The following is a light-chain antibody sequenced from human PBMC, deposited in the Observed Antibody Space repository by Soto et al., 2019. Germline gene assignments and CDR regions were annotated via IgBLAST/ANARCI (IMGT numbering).Light chain of an antibody. CDR3: QQYGSSPT. J-gene: IGKJ3*01. CDR2: GAS. CDR1: QSVSSSY. V-gene: IGKV3-20*01. Sequence: ERVLTQAAAALSLTPGERATLSCRASQSVSSSYLAWYQQKPGQAPRLLIYGASSRATGIPDRFSGSGSGTDFTLTISRLEPEDFAVYYCQQYGSSPTFGSGTKVDIK.